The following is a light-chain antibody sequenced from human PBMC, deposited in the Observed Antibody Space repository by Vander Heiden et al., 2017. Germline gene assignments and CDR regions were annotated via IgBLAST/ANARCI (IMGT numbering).Light chain of an antibody. Sequence: DIQMTQSPSSLSASVGDRVTITCRASQDISNYLNWYQQKPGKAPELLIYDASNLESGVPSRFSGSGSGTDFTFTISSLQPEDIATYYCQQYDAIPLTFGGGTKVEIK. V-gene: IGKV1-33*01. J-gene: IGKJ4*01. CDR3: QQYDAIPLT. CDR1: QDISNY. CDR2: DAS.